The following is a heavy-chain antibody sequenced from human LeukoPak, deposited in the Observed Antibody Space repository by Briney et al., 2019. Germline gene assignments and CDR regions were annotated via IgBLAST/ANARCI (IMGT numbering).Heavy chain of an antibody. Sequence: PGGSLRLSCAASGFTFSSYMMTWIRQPPGKGLEWIGEINHSGSTNYNPSLKSRVTISVDTSKNQFSLKLSSVTAADTAVYYCARVPIWSGPYDAFDIWGQGTMVTVSS. D-gene: IGHD3-3*01. CDR2: INHSGST. CDR3: ARVPIWSGPYDAFDI. V-gene: IGHV4-34*01. CDR1: GFTFSSYM. J-gene: IGHJ3*02.